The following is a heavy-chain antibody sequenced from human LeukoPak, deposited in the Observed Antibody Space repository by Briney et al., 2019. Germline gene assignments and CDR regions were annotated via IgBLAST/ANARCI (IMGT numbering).Heavy chain of an antibody. D-gene: IGHD3-16*01. CDR1: GFTFSSYS. CDR2: IYSGYTT. V-gene: IGHV3-53*01. J-gene: IGHJ4*02. CDR3: ARGARPARFDY. Sequence: GGSLRLSCAASGFTFSSYSMNWVRQAPGKGLEWVSIIYSGYTTYYADSVKGRFTISRDNSKNTLYLQMNSLRVEDTAVYYCARGARPARFDYWGQGTLVTVSS.